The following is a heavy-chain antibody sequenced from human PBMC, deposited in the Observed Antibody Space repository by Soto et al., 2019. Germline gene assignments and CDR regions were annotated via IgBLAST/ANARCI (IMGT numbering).Heavy chain of an antibody. CDR1: GFTFSSYS. CDR3: ARAGYCTNGVCDPTYYYYMGG. D-gene: IGHD2-8*01. V-gene: IGHV3-48*01. J-gene: IGHJ6*03. Sequence: EVQLVESGGGLVQPGGSLRLSCAASGFTFSSYSMNWVRQAPGKGLEWVSYISGSSSTIYYADSVKGRFTISRDNAKNSLYLQMNSLRVEDTAVYYCARAGYCTNGVCDPTYYYYMGGCGKGTTVTFSS. CDR2: ISGSSSTI.